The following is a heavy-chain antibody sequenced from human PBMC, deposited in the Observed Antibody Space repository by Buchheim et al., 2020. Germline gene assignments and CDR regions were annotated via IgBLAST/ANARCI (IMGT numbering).Heavy chain of an antibody. J-gene: IGHJ2*01. CDR3: AGGVGLRDCTNGVCYPYWYFDL. Sequence: QVQLQESGPGLVKPSQTLSPTCTVSGGSISSGGYYWSWIRQHPGKGLEWIGYIYYSGSTYYNPSLKSRVTISVDTSKNQFSLKLSSVTAADTAVYYCAGGVGLRDCTNGVCYPYWYFDLWGRGTL. D-gene: IGHD2-8*01. CDR1: GGSISSGGYY. CDR2: IYYSGST. V-gene: IGHV4-31*03.